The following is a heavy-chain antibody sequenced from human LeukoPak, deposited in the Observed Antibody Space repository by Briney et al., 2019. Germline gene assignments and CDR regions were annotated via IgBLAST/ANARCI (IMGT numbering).Heavy chain of an antibody. J-gene: IGHJ4*02. CDR2: IHPYGDL. D-gene: IGHD2-21*01. CDR3: ARGRDRSKAGEH. V-gene: IGHV4-59*12. Sequence: SETLSLTCTVSGDSINTYYWNWIRQPPGKGLEWIGEIHPYGDLYYNSSLRSRLTISIDTSKTQISLRLTSLTAADTAFYYCARGRDRSKAGEHWGQGTLVTVSS. CDR1: GDSINTYY.